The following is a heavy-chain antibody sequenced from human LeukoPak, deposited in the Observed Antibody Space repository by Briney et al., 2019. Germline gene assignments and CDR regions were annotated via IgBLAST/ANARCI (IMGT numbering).Heavy chain of an antibody. CDR3: ARSSGTGTFSY. V-gene: IGHV4-61*03. J-gene: IGHJ4*02. CDR2: IYYTGKT. CDR1: GDSVSNGNYY. Sequence: SETLSLTCTVSGDSVSNGNYYWSWLRQPPGKALEWIGYIYYTGKTYYNPSLEGRVTILVDTSRNHFSVKLSSVTAADTAVYYCARSSGTGTFSYWGQGTLVTVSS. D-gene: IGHD6-25*01.